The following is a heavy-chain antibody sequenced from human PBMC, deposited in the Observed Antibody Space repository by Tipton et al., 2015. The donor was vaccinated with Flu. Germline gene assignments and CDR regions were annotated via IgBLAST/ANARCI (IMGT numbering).Heavy chain of an antibody. CDR3: VTALKGSRRLGDLEFDY. CDR1: GFTFSDYG. D-gene: IGHD2-21*02. J-gene: IGHJ4*02. Sequence: SLRLSCAASGFTFSDYGMHWVRQAPGTGLEWLAAIPYDGSNQFYADSVKGRITVSRDNSKNTLYLQINSLRTEDTAVYYCVTALKGSRRLGDLEFDYWGQGTLVTVSS. CDR2: IPYDGSNQ. V-gene: IGHV3-30*03.